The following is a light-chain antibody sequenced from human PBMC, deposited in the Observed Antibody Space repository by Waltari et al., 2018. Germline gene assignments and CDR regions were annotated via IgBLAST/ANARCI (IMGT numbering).Light chain of an antibody. CDR2: DAS. V-gene: IGKV1-5*01. J-gene: IGKJ2*01. Sequence: DIQMTQSPSTLSASVGDRVTIPCRASQSISSWLAWYQQKPGKAPKLLIFDASTLESGGPSRFSGSGSGTEFTLTITSLQADDFATYYCQQYNSYSLTFGQGTKLEIK. CDR1: QSISSW. CDR3: QQYNSYSLT.